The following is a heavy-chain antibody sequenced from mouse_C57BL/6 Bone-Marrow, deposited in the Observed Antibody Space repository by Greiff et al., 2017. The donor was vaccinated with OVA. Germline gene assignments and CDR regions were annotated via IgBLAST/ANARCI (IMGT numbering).Heavy chain of an antibody. V-gene: IGHV8-8*01. CDR1: GFSLSTFGMG. J-gene: IGHJ1*03. CDR2: IWWDDDK. Sequence: QVTLKVSGPGILQPSQTLSLTCSFSGFSLSTFGMGVGWIRQPSGKGLEWLAHIWWDDDKYYNPALKSRLTISKDTSKNQVFLKIANVDTADTATYYCARPQYYGSSFYWYFDVWGTGTTVTVSS. D-gene: IGHD1-1*01. CDR3: ARPQYYGSSFYWYFDV.